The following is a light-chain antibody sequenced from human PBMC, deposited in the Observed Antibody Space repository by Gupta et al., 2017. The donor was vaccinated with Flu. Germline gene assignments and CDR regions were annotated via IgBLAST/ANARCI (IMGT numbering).Light chain of an antibody. J-gene: IGLJ2*01. Sequence: TSSDIGAYIYVSWYQQHPGKAPKVMIYNVNNRPSGVSNRFSGSKSGNTASLTISGLQAEDEADYYCSSYTSSNTVVFGGGTKLTVL. CDR2: NVN. CDR3: SSYTSSNTVV. CDR1: SSDIGAYIY. V-gene: IGLV2-14*04.